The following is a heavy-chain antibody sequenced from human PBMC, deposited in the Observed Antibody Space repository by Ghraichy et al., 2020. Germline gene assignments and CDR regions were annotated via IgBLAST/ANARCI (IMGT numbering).Heavy chain of an antibody. CDR2: INHSGST. J-gene: IGHJ5*02. D-gene: IGHD2-15*01. CDR3: ARGGVVVVGRRHWFDP. Sequence: SQTLSLTCAVYGGSFSGYYWSWIRQPPGKGLEWIGEINHSGSTNYNPSLKSRVTISVDTSKNQFSLKLSSVTAADTAVYYCARGGVVVVGRRHWFDPWGQGTLVTVSS. V-gene: IGHV4-34*01. CDR1: GGSFSGYY.